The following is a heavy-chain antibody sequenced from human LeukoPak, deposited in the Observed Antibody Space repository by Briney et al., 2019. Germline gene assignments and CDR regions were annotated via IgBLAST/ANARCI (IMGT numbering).Heavy chain of an antibody. CDR2: ISYDGSNK. J-gene: IGHJ4*02. Sequence: GGSLRLSCAASGFTFSSYAMHWVRQAPGKGLEWVAVISYDGSNKYYADSVKGRFTISRDNSKNTLYLQMNGLRAEDTAVYYCASEIIFGSFDYWGQGTLVTVSS. D-gene: IGHD3-3*01. V-gene: IGHV3-30*04. CDR1: GFTFSSYA. CDR3: ASEIIFGSFDY.